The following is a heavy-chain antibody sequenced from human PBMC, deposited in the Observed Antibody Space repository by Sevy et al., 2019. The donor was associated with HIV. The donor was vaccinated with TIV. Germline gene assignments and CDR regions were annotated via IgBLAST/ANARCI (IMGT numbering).Heavy chain of an antibody. D-gene: IGHD3-9*01. CDR3: ARDSDTYDILTGYYPFDY. J-gene: IGHJ4*02. Sequence: ASVKVSCKASGYTFTSYYMHWVRQAPGQGLEWMGIINPSGGSTSNAQKFHGRVTMTRDTSTSTVYMELSSLRPEDTDVYYCARDSDTYDILTGYYPFDYWGQGTLVTVSS. CDR1: GYTFTSYY. V-gene: IGHV1-46*01. CDR2: INPSGGST.